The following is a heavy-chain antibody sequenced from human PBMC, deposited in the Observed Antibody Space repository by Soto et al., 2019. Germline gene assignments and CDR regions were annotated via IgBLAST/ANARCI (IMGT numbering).Heavy chain of an antibody. V-gene: IGHV4-30-2*01. CDR3: ASDSSPYYGMDV. CDR1: GGSISSGGYS. CDR2: IYHSGST. J-gene: IGHJ6*02. D-gene: IGHD6-13*01. Sequence: TLSLTVAVSGGSISSGGYSWSWIRQPPGKGLEWIGYIYHSGSTYYNPSLKSRVTISVDRSKNQFSLKLSSVTAADTAVYYCASDSSPYYGMDVWGQGTTVTVSS.